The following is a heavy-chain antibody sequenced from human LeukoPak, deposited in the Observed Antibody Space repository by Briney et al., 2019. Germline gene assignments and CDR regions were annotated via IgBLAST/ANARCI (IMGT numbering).Heavy chain of an antibody. J-gene: IGHJ4*02. CDR1: GYSFTSYW. D-gene: IGHD3-16*01. CDR3: ARHGGGSSNFDY. Sequence: GESLKISCKGSGYSFTSYWIGWVRQMPGKGLEWMGKIDPIDSYTNYSPSFQGHVTISADKSITTAYLQWSSLKASDTAMYYCARHGGGSSNFDYWGQGTLVTVSS. CDR2: IDPIDSYT. V-gene: IGHV5-10-1*01.